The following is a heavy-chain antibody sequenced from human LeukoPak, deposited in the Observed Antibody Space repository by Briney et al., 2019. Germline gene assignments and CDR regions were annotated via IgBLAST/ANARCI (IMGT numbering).Heavy chain of an antibody. V-gene: IGHV3-23*01. CDR3: AKGSLRLGELLSWTLDY. J-gene: IGHJ4*02. D-gene: IGHD3-16*01. Sequence: AGGSLRLSCAASGFTFSTYAMSWVRQAPGKGLEWVSSISGSGSSTSYADSVKGLFTISRDNSKNTLDLQMNSLRAEDTAIYYCAKGSLRLGELLSWTLDYWGQGTLVTVSS. CDR2: ISGSGSST. CDR1: GFTFSTYA.